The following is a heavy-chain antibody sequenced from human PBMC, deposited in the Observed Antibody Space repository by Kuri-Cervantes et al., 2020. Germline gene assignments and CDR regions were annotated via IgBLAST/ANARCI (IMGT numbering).Heavy chain of an antibody. CDR3: AKDREGITMVRGIIISRYDYYYMDV. D-gene: IGHD3-10*01. J-gene: IGHJ6*03. CDR1: GFTFSSYA. Sequence: GGSLRLSCAASGFTFSSYAMSWVRQAPGKGLEWVSAISGSGGSTYYADSVKGRFTTSRDNSKNTLYLQMNSLRAEDTAVYYCAKDREGITMVRGIIISRYDYYYMDVWGKGTTVTVSS. V-gene: IGHV3-23*01. CDR2: ISGSGGST.